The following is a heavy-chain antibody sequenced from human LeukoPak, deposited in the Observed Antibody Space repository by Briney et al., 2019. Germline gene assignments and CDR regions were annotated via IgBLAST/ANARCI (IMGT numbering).Heavy chain of an antibody. CDR3: ARKTPLNPHGY. J-gene: IGHJ4*02. V-gene: IGHV3-23*01. CDR1: GFTFSDYA. Sequence: GGSLRLSCAASGFTFSDYAMNWVRQTPGKGLEWVSGISGSGGGTFFADSVKGRFTISRDNSKNTVYLQINSLRADDTAIYFCARKTPLNPHGYWGQGTLVTVSS. CDR2: ISGSGGGT.